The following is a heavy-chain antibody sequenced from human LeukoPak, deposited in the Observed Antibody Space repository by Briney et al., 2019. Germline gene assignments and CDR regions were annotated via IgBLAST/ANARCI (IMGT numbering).Heavy chain of an antibody. CDR2: ISSSSSYI. D-gene: IGHD4-17*01. CDR3: ASAPNGDFDY. CDR1: GFTFSSYS. Sequence: GGSLRLSXAASGFTFSSYSMNWVRQAPGKGLEWVSSISSSSSYIYYADSVKGRFTISRDNAKNSLYLQMNSLRAEDTAVYYCASAPNGDFDYWGQGTLVTVSS. V-gene: IGHV3-21*01. J-gene: IGHJ4*02.